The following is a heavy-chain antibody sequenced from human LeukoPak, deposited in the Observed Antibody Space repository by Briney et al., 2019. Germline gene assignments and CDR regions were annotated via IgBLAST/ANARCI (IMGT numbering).Heavy chain of an antibody. D-gene: IGHD3-22*01. CDR2: ISSSSSYT. CDR3: ARGYYYDSSGYYY. V-gene: IGHV3-11*06. CDR1: GFTFSDYY. Sequence: GGSLRLSCAASGFTFSDYYMSCIRQAPGKGLEWVSYISSSSSYTNYADSVKGRFTISRDNAKNSLYLQTNSLRAEDTAVYYCARGYYYDSSGYYYWGQGTLVTVSS. J-gene: IGHJ4*02.